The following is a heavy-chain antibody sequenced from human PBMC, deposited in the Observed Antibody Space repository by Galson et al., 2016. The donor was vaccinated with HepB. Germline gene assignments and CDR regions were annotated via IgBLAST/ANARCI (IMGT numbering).Heavy chain of an antibody. V-gene: IGHV3-23*01. CDR3: AKDRDTTSTNCHHPYFDP. D-gene: IGHD2-8*01. J-gene: IGHJ5*02. CDR1: GFTFGDYA. CDR2: ISDNGGST. Sequence: SLRLSCAVSGFTFGDYAMSWVRQAPGKGLEWVSSISDNGGSTYYAASVEDRFTISRDDSKNTVYLQMERLRTEDTAIYYCAKDRDTTSTNCHHPYFDPRGQGALVTVSS.